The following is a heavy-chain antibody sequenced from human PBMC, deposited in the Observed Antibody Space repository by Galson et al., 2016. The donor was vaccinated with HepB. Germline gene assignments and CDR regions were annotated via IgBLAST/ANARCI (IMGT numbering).Heavy chain of an antibody. CDR2: IYHSGTT. J-gene: IGHJ5*02. V-gene: IGHV4-59*01. CDR1: GASTRSYY. CDR3: ARVHHEWFGDLQGTWFDP. Sequence: SETLSLTCAVSGASTRSYYWSWIRQPPGKGLEWIGYIYHSGTTNYNPSLKSRVTMSVDTSRNQFSLKLNSVTAGDTAVYYCARVHHEWFGDLQGTWFDPWGQGTLVTVSS. D-gene: IGHD3-10*01.